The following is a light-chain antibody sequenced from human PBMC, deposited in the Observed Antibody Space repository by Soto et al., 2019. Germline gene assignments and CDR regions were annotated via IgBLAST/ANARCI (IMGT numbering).Light chain of an antibody. CDR1: QSISSY. CDR3: QQRSNWPLT. CDR2: DTS. J-gene: IGKJ4*01. Sequence: ESVFTQSPGTLSLSPGERATLSCRASQSISSYLGWYQQKPGQAPRLLIYDTSNRATGIPARFSGSGSGADFTLTISSLEPEDFAVYYCQQRSNWPLTFGGGTKVDIK. V-gene: IGKV3-11*01.